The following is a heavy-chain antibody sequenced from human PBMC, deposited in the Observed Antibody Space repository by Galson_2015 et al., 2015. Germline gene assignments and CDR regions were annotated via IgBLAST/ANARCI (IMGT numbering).Heavy chain of an antibody. V-gene: IGHV3-23*01. CDR3: AKEFEAVAGTGWGY. D-gene: IGHD6-19*01. J-gene: IGHJ4*02. CDR1: GFTFSSYA. CDR2: ISGSGGST. Sequence: SLRLSCAASGFTFSSYAMSRVRQAPGKGLEWVSAISGSGGSTYYADSVKGRFTISRDNSKNALYLQMNSLRAEDTAVYYCAKEFEAVAGTGWGYWGQGTLVTVSS.